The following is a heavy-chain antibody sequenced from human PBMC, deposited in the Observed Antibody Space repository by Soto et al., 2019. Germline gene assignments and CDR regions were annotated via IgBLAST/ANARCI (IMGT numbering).Heavy chain of an antibody. J-gene: IGHJ4*02. CDR2: ISWNSGST. CDR1: GFIFDDFA. Sequence: DVQLVESGGGWVQPGRSLRLSCAASGFIFDDFAMHWVRQAPGKGLEWVSGISWNSGSTDYAASVKGRFIISRDHARNSLYLQMTSLRPEDTALYYCARDTDSDTWNDPFDSWGQGALVIVS. D-gene: IGHD1-1*01. CDR3: ARDTDSDTWNDPFDS. V-gene: IGHV3-9*01.